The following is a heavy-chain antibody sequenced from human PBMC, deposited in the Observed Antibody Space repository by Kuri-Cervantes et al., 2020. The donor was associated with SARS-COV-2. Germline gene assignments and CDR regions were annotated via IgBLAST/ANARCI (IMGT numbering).Heavy chain of an antibody. CDR2: ISWNSGSI. J-gene: IGHJ4*02. CDR1: GFTFDDYA. D-gene: IGHD1-26*01. CDR3: ARDHSSGSYPFDY. V-gene: IGHV3-9*01. Sequence: GGSLRLSCAASGFTFDDYAMHWVRQAPGKGLEWVSGISWNSGSIGYADSVKGRFTISRDNAKNSLYLQMNSLRAEDTAVYYCARDHSSGSYPFDYWGQGTLVTVSS.